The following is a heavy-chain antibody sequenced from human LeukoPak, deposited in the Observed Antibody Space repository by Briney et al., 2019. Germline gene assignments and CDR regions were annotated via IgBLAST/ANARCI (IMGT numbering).Heavy chain of an antibody. CDR3: ATVRFLEWLFPFDP. CDR2: MSPNSGNT. V-gene: IGHV1-8*01. D-gene: IGHD3-3*01. J-gene: IGHJ5*02. Sequence: ASVKVSCKASRYTFSNYDINWVRQATGQGLEWMGWMSPNSGNTGYAQKFQGRVTMTEDTSTDTAYMELSSLRSEDTAVYYCATVRFLEWLFPFDPWGQGTLVTVSS. CDR1: RYTFSNYD.